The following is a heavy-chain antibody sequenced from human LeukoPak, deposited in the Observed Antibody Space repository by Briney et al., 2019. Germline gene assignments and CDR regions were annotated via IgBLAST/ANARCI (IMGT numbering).Heavy chain of an antibody. V-gene: IGHV1-18*01. CDR3: ARDLVDGVGAPGAY. J-gene: IGHJ4*02. CDR2: INTCNGNT. Sequence: GASVKVSCKASGYTFTNYDITWMRQAPGQGLEWMGWINTCNGNTNYAQKLQGRVTITTDTSTSTAYMELRSLRSDDTAVFYCARDLVDGVGAPGAYWGQGALVTVSS. CDR1: GYTFTNYD. D-gene: IGHD1-26*01.